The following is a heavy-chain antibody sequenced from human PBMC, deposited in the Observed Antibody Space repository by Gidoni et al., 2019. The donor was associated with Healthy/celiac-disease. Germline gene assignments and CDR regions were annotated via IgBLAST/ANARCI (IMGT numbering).Heavy chain of an antibody. D-gene: IGHD5-18*01. Sequence: EVQLLESGGGLVQPGGSLRLSCAASGFTFSSYAMSWVRQAPGKGLEWVSAISGSGGRTYYADSVKGRFTISRDNSKNTLYLQMNSLRAEDTAVYYCAKTDTAMAIYYYGMDVWGQGTTVTVSS. J-gene: IGHJ6*02. CDR3: AKTDTAMAIYYYGMDV. V-gene: IGHV3-23*01. CDR2: ISGSGGRT. CDR1: GFTFSSYA.